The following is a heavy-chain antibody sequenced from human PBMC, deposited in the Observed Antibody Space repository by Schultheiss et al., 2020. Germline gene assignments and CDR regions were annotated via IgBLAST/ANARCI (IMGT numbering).Heavy chain of an antibody. D-gene: IGHD3-10*01. CDR2: IGTAGDT. CDR1: GFTFSSYD. V-gene: IGHV3-13*01. Sequence: GGSLRLSCAASGFTFSSYDMHWVRQATGKGLEWVSAIGTAGDTYYPGSVKGRFTISRENAKNSLFLQMSSLRGEDTAIYYCAKGGHLDDWGQGTLVTVSS. CDR3: AKGGHLDD. J-gene: IGHJ4*02.